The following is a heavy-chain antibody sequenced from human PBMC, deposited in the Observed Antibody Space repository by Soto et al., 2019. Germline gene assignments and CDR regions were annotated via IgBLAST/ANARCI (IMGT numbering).Heavy chain of an antibody. CDR1: GGTFSSYS. Sequence: SVKVSCKASGGTFSSYSINWVRQAPGLGLEWMGRVNPILSMSNYAQRFQGRVTMTADKSTSTAYMELSGLRSEDTAMYYCATSYGSGYRAFDYWGQGALVTVSS. CDR2: VNPILSMS. V-gene: IGHV1-69*02. CDR3: ATSYGSGYRAFDY. J-gene: IGHJ4*02. D-gene: IGHD3-10*01.